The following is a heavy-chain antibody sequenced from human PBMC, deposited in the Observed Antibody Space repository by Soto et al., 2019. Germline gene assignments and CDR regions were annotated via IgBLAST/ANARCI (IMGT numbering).Heavy chain of an antibody. CDR2: TSLSGSDM. CDR1: GFTFSSYT. CDR3: VRDHIWSFDY. Sequence: PGGSLRLACAASGFTFSSYTMNWVRQAPGKGLEWVSYTSLSGSDMYYAGSVKGRFTISRDNAKNSLSLQMNSLRAEDTAVYYCVRDHIWSFDYWGQGTPVTVSS. J-gene: IGHJ4*02. V-gene: IGHV3-48*01. D-gene: IGHD3-10*01.